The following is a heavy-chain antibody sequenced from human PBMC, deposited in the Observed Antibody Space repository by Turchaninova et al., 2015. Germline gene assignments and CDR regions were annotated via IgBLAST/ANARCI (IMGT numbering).Heavy chain of an antibody. D-gene: IGHD3-22*01. J-gene: IGHJ6*01. CDR3: ARHRRVVITTPPSAMDV. V-gene: IGHV5-10-1*03. CDR1: CMTLLSDW. CDR2: VHPSGDLR. Sequence: EVQLVQSGDDMKKPGESLAFCCEASCMTLLSDWSTWVSQVPGKGVKWGATVHPSGDLRHVTASLRGRLTASVDTSLRAVLLQWGNLQPSDTAIYYCARHRRVVITTPPSAMDVWGQGTSVTVSS.